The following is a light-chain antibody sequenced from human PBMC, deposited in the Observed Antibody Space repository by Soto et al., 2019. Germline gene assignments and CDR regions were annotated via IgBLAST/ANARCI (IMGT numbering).Light chain of an antibody. Sequence: IVLTQSPGTVSLSPGERATLSCRASQSVSSNYLAWYQQKPGQAPRLLIYGASSRATGIPDRFSGSGSGTDFTLTISRLEPEDFAVYYCQQYQSGHPITFGQGTRLEI. CDR1: QSVSSNY. CDR3: QQYQSGHPIT. V-gene: IGKV3-20*01. CDR2: GAS. J-gene: IGKJ5*01.